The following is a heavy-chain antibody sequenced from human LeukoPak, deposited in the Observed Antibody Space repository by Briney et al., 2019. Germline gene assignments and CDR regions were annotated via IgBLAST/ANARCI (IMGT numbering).Heavy chain of an antibody. CDR1: GFTFSSNA. Sequence: GGSLRLSCAAPGFTFSSNAMSWVRQAPGKGMELVSAISVSGGSTYYADCVKGWFTISRDNSKLTLYLQMNGLRAEDTAVYYGAKGFPYSGRYHYFDYWGQGTLVTVSS. CDR3: AKGFPYSGRYHYFDY. CDR2: ISVSGGST. D-gene: IGHD1-26*01. V-gene: IGHV3-23*01. J-gene: IGHJ4*02.